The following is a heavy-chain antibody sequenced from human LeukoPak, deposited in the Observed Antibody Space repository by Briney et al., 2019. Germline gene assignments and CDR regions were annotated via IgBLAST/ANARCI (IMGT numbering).Heavy chain of an antibody. CDR1: GGSFSGYY. CDR2: INHSGST. CDR3: ARGTMTTVTYYFDY. D-gene: IGHD4-17*01. Sequence: SSETLSLTCAVYGGSFSGYYWSWIRQPPGKGLEWIGEINHSGSTNYNPSLKSRVTISVDTTKNQFSLKLSSVTAADTAVYYCARGTMTTVTYYFDYWGQGTLVTVSS. J-gene: IGHJ4*02. V-gene: IGHV4-34*01.